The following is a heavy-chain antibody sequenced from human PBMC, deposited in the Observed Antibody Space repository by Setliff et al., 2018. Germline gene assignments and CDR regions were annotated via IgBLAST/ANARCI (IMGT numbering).Heavy chain of an antibody. CDR2: IVVASGNT. Sequence: PGESLKISCKASGYNFLDYWIGWVRQMPGKGLEWMGWIVVASGNTNYAQKFQERVTITRDMSTNTAYMELSSLRSDDTAVYYCATWATQRWLVDVWGQGTMVTVSS. D-gene: IGHD5-12*01. CDR1: GYNFLDYW. V-gene: IGHV1-58*02. CDR3: ATWATQRWLVDV. J-gene: IGHJ3*01.